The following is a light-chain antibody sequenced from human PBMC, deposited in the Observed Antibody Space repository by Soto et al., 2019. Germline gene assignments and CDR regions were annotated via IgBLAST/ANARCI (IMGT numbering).Light chain of an antibody. CDR1: QSLSSNS. CDR3: QQYGGSPRT. J-gene: IGKJ1*01. V-gene: IGKV3-20*01. Sequence: EIVLPQFPDTLSLSPGERATLSCRASQSLSSNSLAWYQQKRGQAPRLLIHGASSRATGIPDRFSGSGSGTDFNLTISRLEPEDFAVYYCQQYGGSPRTFGQGTKVEVK. CDR2: GAS.